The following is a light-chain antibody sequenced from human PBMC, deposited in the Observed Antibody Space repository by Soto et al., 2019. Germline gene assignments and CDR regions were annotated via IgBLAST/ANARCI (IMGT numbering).Light chain of an antibody. CDR1: QSVSSN. J-gene: IGKJ4*01. CDR2: GAS. CDR3: QQYYDWPLT. Sequence: ERVMTQSPATLSVSPGERATLSCRASQSVSSNLAWYQRKPGQAPRLLIYGASTRATGIPGRFSGSGSGTEFTLTISRLQPEDFAVYYCQQYYDWPLTFGGGTKVDI. V-gene: IGKV3-15*01.